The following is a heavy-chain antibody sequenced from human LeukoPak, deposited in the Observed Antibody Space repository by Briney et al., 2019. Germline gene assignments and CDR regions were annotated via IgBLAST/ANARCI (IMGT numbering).Heavy chain of an antibody. CDR2: INPNSGGT. CDR1: GYTFTGYY. D-gene: IGHD6-6*01. V-gene: IGHV1-2*02. J-gene: IGHJ5*02. Sequence: ASVKVSCKASGYTFTGYYMHWVRQAPGQGLEWMGWINPNSGGTNYAQKFQGRVTMTRDTSISTAYMELSRLRSDDTAVYYCARDYSAQIAARPPVHWFDPWGQGTLVTVSS. CDR3: ARDYSAQIAARPPVHWFDP.